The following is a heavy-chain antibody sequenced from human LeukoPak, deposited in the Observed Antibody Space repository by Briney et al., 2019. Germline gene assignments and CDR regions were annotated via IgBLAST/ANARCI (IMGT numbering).Heavy chain of an antibody. J-gene: IGHJ3*02. D-gene: IGHD3-3*01. V-gene: IGHV1-2*02. Sequence: ASVKVSCKASGYTFTDYYMHWVRQAPGQGLEWMGWINPNSGDTNYAQKFQGRVTVTRDTSISTAYMELSRLRSDDTAVYYCARAARTLFGVFIIAAFDIWGQGTMVTVSS. CDR2: INPNSGDT. CDR1: GYTFTDYY. CDR3: ARAARTLFGVFIIAAFDI.